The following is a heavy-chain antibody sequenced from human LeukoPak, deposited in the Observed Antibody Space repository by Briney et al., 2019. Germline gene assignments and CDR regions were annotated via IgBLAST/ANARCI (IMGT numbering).Heavy chain of an antibody. J-gene: IGHJ5*02. CDR2: INHSGST. CDR3: ARHGYYYGSGNWFDP. Sequence: PSETLSLTCAVYGGSFSGYYWSWIRQPPGKGLEWIGEINHSGSTNYNPSLKSRVTISVDTSKNLFSLKLSSVTAADTAVYYCARHGYYYGSGNWFDPWGQGTLVTVSS. D-gene: IGHD3-10*01. CDR1: GGSFSGYY. V-gene: IGHV4-34*01.